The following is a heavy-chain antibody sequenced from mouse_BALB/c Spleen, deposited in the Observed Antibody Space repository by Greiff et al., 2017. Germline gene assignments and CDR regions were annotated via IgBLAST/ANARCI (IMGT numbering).Heavy chain of an antibody. V-gene: IGHV5-17*02. CDR3: ARYDYDKIDD. D-gene: IGHD2-4*01. CDR1: GFTFSSFG. Sequence: EVKLVESGGGLVQPGGSRKLSCAASGFTFSSFGMHWVRQAPEKGLEWVAYISSGSSTIYYADTVKGRFTISRDNPKNTLFLQMTSLRSEDTAMYYCARYDYDKIDDWGQGTTLTVSS. CDR2: ISSGSSTI. J-gene: IGHJ2*01.